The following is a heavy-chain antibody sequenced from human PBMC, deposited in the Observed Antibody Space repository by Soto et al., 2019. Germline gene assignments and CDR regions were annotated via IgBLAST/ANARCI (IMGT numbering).Heavy chain of an antibody. CDR1: GGSINNYF. CDR2: IYYSGGP. D-gene: IGHD3-22*01. CDR3: ARHYDSSGYYSSSFDY. V-gene: IGHV4-59*01. J-gene: IGHJ4*02. Sequence: SETLSLTCTVSGGSINNYFWNWIRQPPGKGLEWLGYIYYSGGPNYNPSLKSRVTISVDTSKNQFSLKLRSVTAADTAVYYCARHYDSSGYYSSSFDYWGKGTLVTVS.